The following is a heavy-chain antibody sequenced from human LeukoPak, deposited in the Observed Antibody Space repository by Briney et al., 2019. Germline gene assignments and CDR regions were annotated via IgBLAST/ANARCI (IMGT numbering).Heavy chain of an antibody. CDR1: GGSISSSSYY. CDR2: IYYSGST. J-gene: IGHJ4*02. Sequence: PSETLSLTCTVSGGSISSSSYYWGWIRQPPGKGLEWIGSIYYSGSTYYNPSLKSRVTISVDTSKNQFSLNLSSVTAADTAVYYCARRYGSGSYYKRLFDYWGQGTLVTVSS. D-gene: IGHD3-10*01. CDR3: ARRYGSGSYYKRLFDY. V-gene: IGHV4-39*01.